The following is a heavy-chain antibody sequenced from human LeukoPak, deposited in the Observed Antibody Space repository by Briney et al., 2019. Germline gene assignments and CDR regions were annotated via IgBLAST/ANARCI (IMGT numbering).Heavy chain of an antibody. V-gene: IGHV3-23*01. Sequence: PGGSLRLSCTASKFTFSNYAMTWVRQAPGKGLEWVSTISSSGDSIYYSDSVKGRFTISRDNSKNTLYLQMNSLRAEDTAVYYCAKDYSGSYYYFDYWGRGTLVTVSS. CDR3: AKDYSGSYYYFDY. D-gene: IGHD1-26*01. J-gene: IGHJ4*02. CDR1: KFTFSNYA. CDR2: ISSSGDSI.